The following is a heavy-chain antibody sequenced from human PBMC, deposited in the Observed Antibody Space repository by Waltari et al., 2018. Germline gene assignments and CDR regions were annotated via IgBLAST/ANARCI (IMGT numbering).Heavy chain of an antibody. D-gene: IGHD3-3*01. CDR2: LYSSGST. CDR3: AREHFDSWSAYPNGFDP. Sequence: QVQLQESGPGLVKPSETLSLTCTVSGGSISSYHWSWIRQPAGKGLEWIGRLYSSGSTTYNPSLKSRVTMSLDTSKNQFSLTLTSVTVADTAVYYCAREHFDSWSAYPNGFDPWGQGTLVTVSS. V-gene: IGHV4-4*07. J-gene: IGHJ5*02. CDR1: GGSISSYH.